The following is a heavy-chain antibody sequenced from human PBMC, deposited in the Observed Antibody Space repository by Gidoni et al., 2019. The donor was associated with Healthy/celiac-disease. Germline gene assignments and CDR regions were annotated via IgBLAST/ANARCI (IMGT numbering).Heavy chain of an antibody. J-gene: IGHJ4*02. CDR2: IYSGGRT. V-gene: IGHV3-53*04. CDR3: AREGGDTAMVD. Sequence: EVQLVESGGGLVQPGGSLRLSCAASGFTVSRNYMSWVRQAPGKGLEWVSVIYSGGRTYYADSVKGRFTISRHNSKNTLNLQMNSLRAEDTAVYYCAREGGDTAMVDWGQGTLVTVSS. CDR1: GFTVSRNY. D-gene: IGHD5-18*01.